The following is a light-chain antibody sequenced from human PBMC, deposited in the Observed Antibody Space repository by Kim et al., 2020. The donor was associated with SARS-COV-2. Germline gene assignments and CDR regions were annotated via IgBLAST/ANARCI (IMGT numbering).Light chain of an antibody. V-gene: IGKV1-9*01. Sequence: ASVGDRVIITCRAGQGISNFLAWYHQKPGKAPNLLIDAASTLQSGVPSRFSGSRSETDFTLTISGLQPEDFGTYYCQQLNSYPRTFGGGTKVDIK. CDR1: QGISNF. J-gene: IGKJ4*01. CDR3: QQLNSYPRT. CDR2: AAS.